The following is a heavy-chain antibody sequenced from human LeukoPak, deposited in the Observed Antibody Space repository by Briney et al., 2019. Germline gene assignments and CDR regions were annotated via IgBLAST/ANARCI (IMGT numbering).Heavy chain of an antibody. D-gene: IGHD3-9*01. V-gene: IGHV3-30*02. Sequence: PGGSLRLSCGASGFTFSTYDMHWVRQAPGKGLEWVAFIRFDGSNKYCADSVKGRFTISRVNSKNTLYLQMNSLRAEDTAVYYCANLHYDILTGYIYYFDYWGQGTLVTVSS. CDR1: GFTFSTYD. CDR3: ANLHYDILTGYIYYFDY. J-gene: IGHJ4*02. CDR2: IRFDGSNK.